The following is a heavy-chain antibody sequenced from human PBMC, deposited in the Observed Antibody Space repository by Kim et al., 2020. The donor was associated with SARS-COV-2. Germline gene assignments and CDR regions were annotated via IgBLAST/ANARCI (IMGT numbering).Heavy chain of an antibody. CDR3: ASPIAARPTEFYYYYYMDV. Sequence: GGSLRLSCAASGFTFSDYYMSWIRQAPGKGLEWVSYISSSGSTIYYADSVKGRFTISRDNAKNSLYLQMNSLRAEDTAVYYCASPIAARPTEFYYYYYMDVWGKGTTVTVSS. V-gene: IGHV3-11*01. CDR1: GFTFSDYY. CDR2: ISSSGSTI. J-gene: IGHJ6*03. D-gene: IGHD6-6*01.